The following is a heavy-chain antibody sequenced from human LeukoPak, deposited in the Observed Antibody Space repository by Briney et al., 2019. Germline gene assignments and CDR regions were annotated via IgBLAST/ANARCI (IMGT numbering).Heavy chain of an antibody. CDR3: AKGGPVVEMATISY. V-gene: IGHV3-9*01. CDR2: ISWNSGSI. D-gene: IGHD5-24*01. CDR1: GFTFDDYA. Sequence: GRSLRLSCAASGFTFDDYAMHWVRQAPGKGLEWVSGISWNSGSIGYADSVRGRFTISRDNAKNSLYLQMNSLRAEDTALYYCAKGGPVVEMATISYWGQGTLVTVSS. J-gene: IGHJ4*02.